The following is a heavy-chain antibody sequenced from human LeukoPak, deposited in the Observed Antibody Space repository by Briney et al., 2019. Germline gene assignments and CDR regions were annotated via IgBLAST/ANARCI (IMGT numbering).Heavy chain of an antibody. CDR1: GGSISSSSYY. J-gene: IGHJ5*02. CDR2: INHSGST. CDR3: ARGLPKYSYGQQVRWFDP. V-gene: IGHV4-39*07. D-gene: IGHD5-18*01. Sequence: SETLSLTCTVSGGSISSSSYYWGWIRQPPGKGLEWIGEINHSGSTNYSPSLKSRVTISVDTSKNQFSLKLSSVTAADTAVYYCARGLPKYSYGQQVRWFDPWGQGTLVTVSS.